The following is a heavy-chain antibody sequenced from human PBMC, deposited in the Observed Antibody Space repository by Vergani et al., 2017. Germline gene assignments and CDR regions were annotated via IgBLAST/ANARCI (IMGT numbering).Heavy chain of an antibody. V-gene: IGHV3-30*02. Sequence: QVQLVESGGGVVQPGGSLRLSCAASGFTFSSYGMHWVRQAPGKGLEWVAFIRYDGSNKYYADSVKGRFTISRDNSKNTLYLQMNSLRAEDTAVYYCARRGYYYYAMDAWGQGTTVTVSS. CDR3: ARRGYYYYAMDA. CDR2: IRYDGSNK. D-gene: IGHD3-10*01. CDR1: GFTFSSYG. J-gene: IGHJ6*02.